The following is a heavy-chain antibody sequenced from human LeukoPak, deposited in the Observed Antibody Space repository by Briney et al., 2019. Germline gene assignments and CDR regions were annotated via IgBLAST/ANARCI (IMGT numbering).Heavy chain of an antibody. D-gene: IGHD1-26*01. CDR2: ISGSGGTT. V-gene: IGHV3-23*01. CDR1: RFTCINSA. CDR3: AKGTYSGSYCPFDY. J-gene: IGHJ4*02. Sequence: GGPLRRSCAASRFTCINSAMNWVRLAPGKGLEWVSSISGSGGTTYHADSVRGRFTISRDNSKNTLYLQMNSLTAEDTAVHYCAKGTYSGSYCPFDYWGQGTLVTVSS.